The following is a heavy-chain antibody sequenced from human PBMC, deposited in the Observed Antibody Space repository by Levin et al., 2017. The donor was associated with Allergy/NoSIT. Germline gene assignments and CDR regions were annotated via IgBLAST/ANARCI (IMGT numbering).Heavy chain of an antibody. J-gene: IGHJ4*02. CDR3: AKLYSSGWMRPDY. CDR1: GFSFSSYG. V-gene: IGHV3-30*18. D-gene: IGHD6-19*01. CDR2: ISYDGSNK. Sequence: GGSLRLSCAASGFSFSSYGMHWVRQAPGKGLEWVAVISYDGSNKYYADSVKGRFTISRDNSKNTLYLQMNSLRAEDTAVYYCAKLYSSGWMRPDYWGQGTLVTVSS.